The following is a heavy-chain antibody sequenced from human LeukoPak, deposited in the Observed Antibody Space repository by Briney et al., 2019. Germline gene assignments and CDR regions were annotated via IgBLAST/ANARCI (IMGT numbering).Heavy chain of an antibody. CDR1: GYTFTDYH. V-gene: IGHV1-69-2*01. D-gene: IGHD5-12*01. CDR2: VDPEDGET. CDR3: ATVPVVATGRKDYYYYYYMDV. Sequence: ATVKISCKVSGYTFTDYHMHWVQQAPGKGLEWMGLVDPEDGETIYAEKFQGRVTITADTSTDTAYMELSSLRSEDTAVYYCATVPVVATGRKDYYYYYYMDVWGKGTTVTVSS. J-gene: IGHJ6*03.